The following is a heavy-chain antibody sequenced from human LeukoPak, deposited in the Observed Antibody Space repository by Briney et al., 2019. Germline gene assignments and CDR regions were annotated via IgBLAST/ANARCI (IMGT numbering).Heavy chain of an antibody. V-gene: IGHV3-9*01. CDR2: ISWTGGSI. D-gene: IGHD3-16*01. Sequence: PGGPLRLPCSPSGLTFEDYAMHGLRQAPGKGLDWVSGISWTGGSIDYADSVKGRFTISRDNAKNSLYLQMNSLRAEDTALYYCAKSNVLASWFDPWGQGTLVTVSS. CDR1: GLTFEDYA. CDR3: AKSNVLASWFDP. J-gene: IGHJ5*02.